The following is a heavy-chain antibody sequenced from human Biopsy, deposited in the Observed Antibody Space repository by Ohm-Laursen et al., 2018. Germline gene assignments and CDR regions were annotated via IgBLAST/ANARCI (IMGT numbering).Heavy chain of an antibody. J-gene: IGHJ5*02. CDR3: ARALPPHLQSGYL. D-gene: IGHD5-24*01. CDR2: VYITGET. Sequence: SQTLSLTCTVSGGYISHYYWTWIRQPAGQGLEWIGRVYITGETDYNPSLKSRVTISVDTSKNQFSLKLISVTAADTAMYYCARALPPHLQSGYLWGQGTLVTVSS. V-gene: IGHV4-4*07. CDR1: GGYISHYY.